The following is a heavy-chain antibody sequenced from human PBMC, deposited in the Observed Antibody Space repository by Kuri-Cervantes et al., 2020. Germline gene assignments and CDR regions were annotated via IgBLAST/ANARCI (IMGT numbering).Heavy chain of an antibody. CDR2: IKQDGSEK. J-gene: IGHJ4*02. D-gene: IGHD6-6*01. CDR3: ARVKTSIAARSIYYFDY. CDR1: GFRFSIYW. Sequence: GESLKISCAGSGFRFSIYWMTWVRQAPGKGLEWVANIKQDGSEKYYVDSVEGRFTISRDNSKNTLYLQMNSLRAEDTAVYYCARVKTSIAARSIYYFDYWGQGTLVTVSS. V-gene: IGHV3-7*04.